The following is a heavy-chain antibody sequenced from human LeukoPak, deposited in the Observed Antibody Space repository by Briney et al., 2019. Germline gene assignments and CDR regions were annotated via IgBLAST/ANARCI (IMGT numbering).Heavy chain of an antibody. CDR1: GCTFSSYA. CDR2: ISGGGGST. Sequence: GGSLRLSCAASGCTFSSYAMSWVRQAPGKGLEWVSAISGGGGSTYYADSVKGRFTISRDNSKNTLYLQMNSLRAEDTAVYYCANDSGLRYFGWFTYYYYGMDVWGQGTTVSVSS. V-gene: IGHV3-23*01. CDR3: ANDSGLRYFGWFTYYYYGMDV. D-gene: IGHD3-9*01. J-gene: IGHJ6*02.